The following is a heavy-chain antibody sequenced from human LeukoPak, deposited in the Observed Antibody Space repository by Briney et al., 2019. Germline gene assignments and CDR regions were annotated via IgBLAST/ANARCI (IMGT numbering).Heavy chain of an antibody. Sequence: PGGSLRLSCAASGTTFSRHWMSWVRQAPGKGLEWVANIKEDGSEKYYVDSVKGRFTISRDNAKNSVYLQMNSLRAEDTAVYYCARDRYFGYWGQGTLVTVSS. CDR3: ARDRYFGY. CDR1: GTTFSRHW. CDR2: IKEDGSEK. D-gene: IGHD1-14*01. V-gene: IGHV3-7*01. J-gene: IGHJ4*02.